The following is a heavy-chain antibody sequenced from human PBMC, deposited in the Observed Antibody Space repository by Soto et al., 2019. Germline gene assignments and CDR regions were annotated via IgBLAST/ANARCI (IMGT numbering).Heavy chain of an antibody. CDR1: GGTFSSYA. Sequence: QVQLVQSGAEVKKPGSSVKVSCKASGGTFSSYAISWVRQAPGQGLEWMGGIIPIFGTANYAQKFQGRVMITADKSTSTSYMELSSLRSEDTAVYYCARNLGDGYNPSTYYFDYWGQGTLVTVSS. V-gene: IGHV1-69*06. D-gene: IGHD5-12*01. CDR3: ARNLGDGYNPSTYYFDY. CDR2: IIPIFGTA. J-gene: IGHJ4*02.